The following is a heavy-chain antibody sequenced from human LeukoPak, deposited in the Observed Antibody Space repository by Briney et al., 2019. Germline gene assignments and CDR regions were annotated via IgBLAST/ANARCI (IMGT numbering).Heavy chain of an antibody. J-gene: IGHJ4*02. D-gene: IGHD5-18*01. V-gene: IGHV1-3*01. CDR3: ARLRGIQLWYFDY. CDR2: INAGNGNT. CDR1: GYTFTSYA. Sequence: ASVTVSCKASGYTFTSYAMHWVRQAPGQRLEWMGWINAGNGNTKYSQKFQGRVTITRDTSASTAYMELSSLRSEDTAVYYCARLRGIQLWYFDYWGQGTLVTVSS.